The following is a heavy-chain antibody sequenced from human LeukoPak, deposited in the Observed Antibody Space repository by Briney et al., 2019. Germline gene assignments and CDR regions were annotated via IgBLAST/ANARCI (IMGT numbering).Heavy chain of an antibody. CDR2: IYTSGST. CDR3: ARFTIAAAAIDY. J-gene: IGHJ4*02. Sequence: PSQTLSLTCTVSGGSISSGSYYWSWIRQPAGKGLEWIGRIYTSGSTNYNPSLKSRVTISVDTSKNQFSLKLSSVTAADTAVYYCARFTIAAAAIDYWGQGTLVTVSS. D-gene: IGHD6-13*01. CDR1: GGSISSGSYY. V-gene: IGHV4-61*02.